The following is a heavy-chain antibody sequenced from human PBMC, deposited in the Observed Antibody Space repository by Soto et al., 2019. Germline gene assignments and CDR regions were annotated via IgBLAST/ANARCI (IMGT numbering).Heavy chain of an antibody. V-gene: IGHV4-59*01. CDR1: GGPISSYY. CDR2: IYYSGST. Sequence: SETLSLTCTVSGGPISSYYWSLIRQPPGKGLEWIGYIYYSGSTNYNPSLKSRVTISVDTSKNQFSLKLSSVTAADTAVYYCAREEITMVRGVNYYYMDVWGKGTTVTVSS. J-gene: IGHJ6*03. D-gene: IGHD3-10*01. CDR3: AREEITMVRGVNYYYMDV.